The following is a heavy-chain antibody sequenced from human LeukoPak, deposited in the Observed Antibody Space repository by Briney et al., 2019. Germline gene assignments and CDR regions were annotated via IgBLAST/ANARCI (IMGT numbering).Heavy chain of an antibody. V-gene: IGHV3-74*01. CDR1: GFTFSSYW. Sequence: GGSLRLSCAASGFTFSSYWMHWVRQAPGKGLVWVSRINSDGSSTNYADAVKGRFTISRDNAENTLYLQMNSLRPEDTAVYYCARDRIYDSNEQGWFDPWGQGILVTVSS. J-gene: IGHJ5*02. D-gene: IGHD3-22*01. CDR3: ARDRIYDSNEQGWFDP. CDR2: INSDGSST.